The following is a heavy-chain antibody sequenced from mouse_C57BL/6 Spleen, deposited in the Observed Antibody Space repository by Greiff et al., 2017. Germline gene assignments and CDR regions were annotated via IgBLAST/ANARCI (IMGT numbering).Heavy chain of an antibody. Sequence: EVQLQESGPGLVKPSQSLSLTCSVTGYSITSGYYWNWIRQFPGNKLEWMGYISYDGSNNYNPSLKNRISITRDPSKNQFFLKLNSVTTEDTATYYCAREDYGSNPFAYWGQGTLVTVSA. V-gene: IGHV3-6*01. D-gene: IGHD1-1*01. CDR3: AREDYGSNPFAY. CDR2: ISYDGSN. J-gene: IGHJ3*01. CDR1: GYSITSGYY.